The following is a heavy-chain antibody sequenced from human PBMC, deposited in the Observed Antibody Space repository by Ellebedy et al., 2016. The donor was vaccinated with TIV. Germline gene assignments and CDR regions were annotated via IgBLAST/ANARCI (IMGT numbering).Heavy chain of an antibody. D-gene: IGHD1-26*01. Sequence: GESLKISCAASGFIFSGYWMSWVRKAPGKGLEWVANIKDDGSEKYYADSVKGRFTISRDNGRTSLYLQMNSLRGDDTAVYFCAREIVGNWVDFDHWGQGTLVTVSS. CDR2: IKDDGSEK. CDR3: AREIVGNWVDFDH. V-gene: IGHV3-7*04. J-gene: IGHJ4*02. CDR1: GFIFSGYW.